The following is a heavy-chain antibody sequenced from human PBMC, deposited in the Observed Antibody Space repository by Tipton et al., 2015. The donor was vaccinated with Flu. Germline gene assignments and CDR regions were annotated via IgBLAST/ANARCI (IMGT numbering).Heavy chain of an antibody. J-gene: IGHJ6*02. Sequence: TLSLTCTVSGGFVSSYYWNWIRQPPGKGLEWIGYIYNNQYTKYNPSLKSRVTVSVDPSMSQFSLRLTSVTAADTAVYYCARDKDDWNAPVDYFYYYGMDVWGQGTTVTVSS. D-gene: IGHD1-1*01. CDR1: GGFVSSYY. V-gene: IGHV4-59*02. CDR3: ARDKDDWNAPVDYFYYYGMDV. CDR2: IYNNQYT.